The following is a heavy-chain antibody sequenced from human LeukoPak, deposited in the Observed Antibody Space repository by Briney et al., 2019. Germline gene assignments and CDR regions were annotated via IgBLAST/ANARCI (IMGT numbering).Heavy chain of an antibody. CDR2: ISRNGGST. Sequence: GGSLRLSCSASGFTFSSFAMHWVRQAPGKGLEYVAAISRNGGSTYYADSVKGRFTISRDNSKNTLYLQVSSLRAEDTAVYLCVKDLRSDFMGVLSRYLSYWGQGTLVTVSS. V-gene: IGHV3-64D*09. CDR1: GFTFSSFA. CDR3: VKDLRSDFMGVLSRYLSY. J-gene: IGHJ4*02. D-gene: IGHD2/OR15-2a*01.